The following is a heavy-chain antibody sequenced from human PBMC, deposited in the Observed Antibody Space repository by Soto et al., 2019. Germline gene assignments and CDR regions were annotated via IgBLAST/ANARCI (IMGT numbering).Heavy chain of an antibody. D-gene: IGHD3-3*01. CDR2: ISAYNGNT. CDR3: ARDPAGLTIFGVVSMDV. J-gene: IGHJ6*02. CDR1: GYTFTSYG. V-gene: IGHV1-18*04. Sequence: ASVKVSCKASGYTFTSYGISWVRQAPGQGLEWMGWISAYNGNTNYAQKLQGRVTMTTDTSTSTAYMELRSLRSDDTAVYYCARDPAGLTIFGVVSMDVWGQGTTVTVSS.